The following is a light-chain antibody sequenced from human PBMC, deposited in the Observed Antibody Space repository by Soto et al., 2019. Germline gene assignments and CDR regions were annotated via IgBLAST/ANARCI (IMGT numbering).Light chain of an antibody. CDR1: QSISTW. CDR2: DAS. CDR3: QHYNSYSEA. Sequence: GDRATITCPASQSISTWLAWYQQKPGKAPKLLIYDASSLESGVPSRFSGSGSGTEFTLTISSLQPDDFATYYCQHYNSYSEAFGQGTKVDIK. V-gene: IGKV1-5*01. J-gene: IGKJ1*01.